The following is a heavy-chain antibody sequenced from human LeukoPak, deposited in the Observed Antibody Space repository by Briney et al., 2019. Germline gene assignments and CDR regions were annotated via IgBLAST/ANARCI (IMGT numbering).Heavy chain of an antibody. CDR2: INTSGST. J-gene: IGHJ3*02. D-gene: IGHD2-8*01. V-gene: IGHV4-4*07. Sequence: SETLSLTCTVSGGSISSYYWNWIRQPAGKGLEWIGRINTSGSTNYNPSLKSRVTMSVDTSKNPFSLKLSSVTAADTAMYYCARERGRYCTNGVCSAKGYGAFDIWGQGTMVTVSS. CDR3: ARERGRYCTNGVCSAKGYGAFDI. CDR1: GGSISSYY.